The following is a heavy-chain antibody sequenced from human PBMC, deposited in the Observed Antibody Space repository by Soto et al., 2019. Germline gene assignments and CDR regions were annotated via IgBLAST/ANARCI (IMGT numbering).Heavy chain of an antibody. CDR2: INHSGSA. D-gene: IGHD3-10*01. CDR3: AGPMVRGVIDYYYYYGMDV. CDR1: GGSFGGYY. V-gene: IGHV4-34*01. Sequence: SETLSLTCAVYGGSFGGYYWSWIRQPPGKGLEWIGEINHSGSANYNPSLKSRVTISVDTSKNQFSLKLSSVTAADTAVYYCAGPMVRGVIDYYYYYGMDVWGQGTTVT. J-gene: IGHJ6*02.